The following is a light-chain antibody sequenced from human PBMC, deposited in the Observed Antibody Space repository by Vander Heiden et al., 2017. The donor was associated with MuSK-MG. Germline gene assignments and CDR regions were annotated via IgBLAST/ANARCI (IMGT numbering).Light chain of an antibody. CDR3: QQDYSNPSS. V-gene: IGKV4-1*01. CDR2: WAS. J-gene: IGKJ2*03. Sequence: IWMTQSPDSLPVPQGERATMNCKSSQSVLYSSNNKNYLAWYQQRQLQPPKLLMYWASTRESGVPDRFSPRRSATDFTLTISSLKAADVAVSYSQQDYSNPSSFAQAT. CDR1: QSVLYSSNNKNY.